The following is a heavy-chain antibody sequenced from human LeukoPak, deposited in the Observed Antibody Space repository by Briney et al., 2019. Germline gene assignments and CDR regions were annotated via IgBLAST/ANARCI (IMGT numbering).Heavy chain of an antibody. CDR3: ARDGGDVYGRAFDY. Sequence: PSETLSLTCNVSGGSISSYFWTWIRQPAGKGLEWIGRIHASGTTNYNSSLKSRVSMSVDTSKNQFSLKLTAVTAADTAVYFCARDGGDVYGRAFDYWGQGTLVSVSS. V-gene: IGHV4-4*07. CDR1: GGSISSYF. D-gene: IGHD2-21*02. J-gene: IGHJ4*02. CDR2: IHASGTT.